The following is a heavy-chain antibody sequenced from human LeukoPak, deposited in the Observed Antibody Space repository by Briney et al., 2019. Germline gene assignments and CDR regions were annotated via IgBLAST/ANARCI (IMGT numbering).Heavy chain of an antibody. Sequence: PGGSLRLSCAASGFTFSSYSMNWVRQAPGKGLEWVSSISSSSSYIYYADSVKGRFTISRDNAKNSLYLQMNSLRAEDTALYYCAKDRAWGMIVVVTLDAFDIWGQGTMVTVSS. CDR1: GFTFSSYS. D-gene: IGHD3-22*01. CDR3: AKDRAWGMIVVVTLDAFDI. J-gene: IGHJ3*02. V-gene: IGHV3-21*04. CDR2: ISSSSSYI.